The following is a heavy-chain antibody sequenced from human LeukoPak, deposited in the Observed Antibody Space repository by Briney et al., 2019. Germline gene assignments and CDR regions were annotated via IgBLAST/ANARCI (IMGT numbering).Heavy chain of an antibody. CDR2: ISSNGGST. CDR3: ARSSGSYGPFEF. Sequence: AGGSLRLSCAASGFTFSSHPMHWVRQAPGKGLEYVSRISSNGGSTYYADSVKGRFVISRDNSDNTMYLQMGSLRTEDMAVYYCARSSGSYGPFEFWGQGALATVSS. V-gene: IGHV3-64*02. D-gene: IGHD1-26*01. J-gene: IGHJ4*02. CDR1: GFTFSSHP.